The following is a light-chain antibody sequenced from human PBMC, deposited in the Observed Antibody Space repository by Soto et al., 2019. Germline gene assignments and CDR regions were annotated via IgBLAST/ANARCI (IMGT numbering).Light chain of an antibody. CDR3: AAWDDSLSGSDV. V-gene: IGLV1-47*01. Sequence: QSVLTQPPSASGTPGQRVTISCSGSSSNIGSNYVYWYQQLPGTAPKLLIYRNNQRPPGVPDRFSGSKSGTSASLAISGLRSEDEADYYCAAWDDSLSGSDVFGTGTKLTVL. CDR1: SSNIGSNY. J-gene: IGLJ1*01. CDR2: RNN.